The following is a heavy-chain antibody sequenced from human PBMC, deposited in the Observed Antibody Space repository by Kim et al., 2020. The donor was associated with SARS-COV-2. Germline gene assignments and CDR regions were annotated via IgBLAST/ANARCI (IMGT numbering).Heavy chain of an antibody. CDR2: ISWDGGST. CDR3: AKDAKITYYYDSSGYSQGMDV. Sequence: GGSLRLSCAASGFTFDDYTMHWVRQAPGKGLEWVSLISWDGGSTYYADSVKGRFTISRDNSKNSLYLQMNSLRTEDTALYYCAKDAKITYYYDSSGYSQGMDVWGQGTTVTVSS. J-gene: IGHJ6*02. CDR1: GFTFDDYT. D-gene: IGHD3-22*01. V-gene: IGHV3-43*01.